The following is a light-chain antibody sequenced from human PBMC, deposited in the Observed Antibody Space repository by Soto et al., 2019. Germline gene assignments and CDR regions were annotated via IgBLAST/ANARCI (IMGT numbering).Light chain of an antibody. CDR3: QQYNNSPYT. CDR1: QSISSW. J-gene: IGKJ2*01. V-gene: IGKV1-5*03. Sequence: DIQMTQSPSTLSASVGDRVTITCRASQSISSWLAWYQQKPGKAPKLLIYKASIESGVPSRFSGSGSGTEFTLTISSLQPDDFATYYCQQYNNSPYTFGQGTKLEIK. CDR2: KAS.